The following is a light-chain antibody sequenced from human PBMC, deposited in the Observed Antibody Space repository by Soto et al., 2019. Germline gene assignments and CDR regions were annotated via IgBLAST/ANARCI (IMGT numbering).Light chain of an antibody. Sequence: EIVLTQSPATLSLSPGERATLSCRASQSVGSYLTWYQQKPGQAPRLLIYGASNRVSGIPARFSGSGSGTDFTLTISSLEPEDFAVYYCQQRSNWWTFGQGTKVDIK. CDR1: QSVGSY. J-gene: IGKJ1*01. CDR2: GAS. V-gene: IGKV3-11*01. CDR3: QQRSNWWT.